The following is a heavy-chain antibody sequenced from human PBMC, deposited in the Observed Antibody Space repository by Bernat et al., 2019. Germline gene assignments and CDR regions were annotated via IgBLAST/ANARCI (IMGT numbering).Heavy chain of an antibody. D-gene: IGHD3-16*02. CDR1: GFTFSSYA. Sequence: QVQLVESGGGVVQPGRSLRLSCAASGFTFSSYAMHWVRQAPGKGLEWVAVISYDGSNKYYADSVKGRFTISRDNSKNTLYLQMNSLRAEDTAVYYCARGRYWGSYRYPFDYWGQGTLVTVSS. CDR2: ISYDGSNK. CDR3: ARGRYWGSYRYPFDY. J-gene: IGHJ4*02. V-gene: IGHV3-30*01.